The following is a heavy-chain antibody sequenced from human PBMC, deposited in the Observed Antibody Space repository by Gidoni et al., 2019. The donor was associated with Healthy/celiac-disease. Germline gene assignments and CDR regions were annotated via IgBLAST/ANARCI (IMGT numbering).Heavy chain of an antibody. CDR3: AKDRSRTEYYYYGMDV. CDR2: ISYDGSNK. D-gene: IGHD1-1*01. V-gene: IGHV3-30*18. J-gene: IGHJ6*02. Sequence: QVQLVESGGGVVQPGRSLRLSCAASGFTFSIYGMHWVRQAPGKGLEWVAVISYDGSNKYYADSVKGRFTISRDNSKNTLYLQMNSLRAEDTAVYYCAKDRSRTEYYYYGMDVWGQGTTVTVSS. CDR1: GFTFSIYG.